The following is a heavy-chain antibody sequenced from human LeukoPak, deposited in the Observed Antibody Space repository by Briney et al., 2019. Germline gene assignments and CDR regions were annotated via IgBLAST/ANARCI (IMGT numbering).Heavy chain of an antibody. J-gene: IGHJ5*02. CDR1: GGSISSYY. Sequence: SETLSPTCTVSGGSISSYYWSWIRQPPGKGLEWIGYIYYSGSTNYNPSLKSRVTISVDTSKNQFSLKLSSVTAADTAVYYCARHFSGYLNWFDPWGQGTLVTVSS. CDR3: ARHFSGYLNWFDP. D-gene: IGHD3-22*01. CDR2: IYYSGST. V-gene: IGHV4-59*08.